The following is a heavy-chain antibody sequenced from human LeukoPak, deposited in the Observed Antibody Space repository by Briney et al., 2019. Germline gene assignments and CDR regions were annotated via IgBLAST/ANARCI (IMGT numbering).Heavy chain of an antibody. Sequence: SETLSLTCTVSGGSISSSSYYWGWIRQPPGKGLEWIGSIYYSGSTYYNPSLKSRVTISVDTSKNQFSLKLSSVTDADTAVYYCARDIGITGKGCAVPWGQGTRVTVSS. CDR3: ARDIGITGKGCAVP. D-gene: IGHD1-14*01. CDR2: IYYSGST. J-gene: IGHJ5*02. CDR1: GGSISSSSYY. V-gene: IGHV4-39*07.